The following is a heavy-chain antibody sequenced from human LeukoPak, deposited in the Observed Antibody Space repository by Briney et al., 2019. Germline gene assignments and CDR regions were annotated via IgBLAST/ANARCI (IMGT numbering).Heavy chain of an antibody. CDR2: SAYNGNT. V-gene: IGHV1-18*01. D-gene: IGHD3-22*01. CDR3: ARSGLYYYDSSGWVPFDY. J-gene: IGHJ4*02. Sequence: SAYNGNTNYAQKLQGRVTMTTDTSTSTAYMELRSLISDDTAVYYCARSGLYYYDSSGWVPFDYRGQGTLVTVSS.